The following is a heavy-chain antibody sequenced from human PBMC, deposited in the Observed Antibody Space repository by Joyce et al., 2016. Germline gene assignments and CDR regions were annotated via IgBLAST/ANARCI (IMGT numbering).Heavy chain of an antibody. J-gene: IGHJ4*02. V-gene: IGHV3-53*01. CDR3: TTSPSVGY. CDR2: VYSGGST. CDR1: GFTVYNNY. Sequence: EVQLVESGGGLIQPGWSLRLSCAASGFTVYNNYMNWVRQAPGKGLEWVSLVYSGGSTSYADSGKGRFTISRDMSKNTLYLQMNSLRAEDSAVYYCTTSPSVGYWGQGTLVTVSS. D-gene: IGHD1-26*01.